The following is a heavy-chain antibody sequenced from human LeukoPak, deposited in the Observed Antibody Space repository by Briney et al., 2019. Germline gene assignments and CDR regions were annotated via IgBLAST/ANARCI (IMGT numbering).Heavy chain of an antibody. CDR2: IYYSGST. D-gene: IGHD2-8*01. V-gene: IGHV4-39*01. J-gene: IGHJ4*02. Sequence: SETLSLTCTVSGGSISSYYWGWIRQPPGKGLEWIGSIYYSGSTYYNPSLKSRVTISVDTSKNQFSLKLSSVTAADTAVYYCARHHETRGSVLFDYWGQGTLVTVSS. CDR1: GGSISSYY. CDR3: ARHHETRGSVLFDY.